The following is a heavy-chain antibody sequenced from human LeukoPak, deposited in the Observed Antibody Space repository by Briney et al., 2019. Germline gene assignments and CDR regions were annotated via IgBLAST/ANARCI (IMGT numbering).Heavy chain of an antibody. CDR3: ARVTYYDFWSGYTFDY. CDR2: IYTSGST. J-gene: IGHJ4*02. D-gene: IGHD3-3*01. Sequence: SETLSPTCTVSGGSISSGSFFWSWIRQPAGKGLEYIGRIYTSGSTNYNPSLKSRVTISVDTSKNQFSLKLSPVTAADTAVYYCARVTYYDFWSGYTFDYWGQGTLVTVSS. CDR1: GGSISSGSFF. V-gene: IGHV4-61*02.